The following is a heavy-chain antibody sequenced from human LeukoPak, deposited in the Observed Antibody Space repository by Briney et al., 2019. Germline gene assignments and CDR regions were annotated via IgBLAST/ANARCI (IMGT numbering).Heavy chain of an antibody. CDR3: ARAMGATSSDFDY. CDR1: GFTFSSYA. J-gene: IGHJ4*02. D-gene: IGHD1-26*01. CDR2: ISYDGSNK. Sequence: QAGGSLRLSCAASGFTFSSYAMHWVRQAPGKGLEWVAVISYDGSNKYYADSVKGRFTISRDNSKNTLYLQMNSLRAEDTAVYYCARAMGATSSDFDYWGQGTLVTVSS. V-gene: IGHV3-30*04.